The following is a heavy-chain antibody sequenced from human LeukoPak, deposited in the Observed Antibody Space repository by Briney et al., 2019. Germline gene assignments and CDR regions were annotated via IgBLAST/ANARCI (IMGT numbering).Heavy chain of an antibody. CDR2: INTNTGNP. CDR1: GGTFSSYA. Sequence: GASVKVSCKASGGTFSSYAISWVRQAPGQGLEWMGWINTNTGNPTYAQGFTGRFVFSLDTSVSTAYLQISSLKAEDTAVYYCATFPYYDSSGYGEHNDYWGQGTLVTVSS. J-gene: IGHJ4*02. D-gene: IGHD3-22*01. CDR3: ATFPYYDSSGYGEHNDY. V-gene: IGHV7-4-1*02.